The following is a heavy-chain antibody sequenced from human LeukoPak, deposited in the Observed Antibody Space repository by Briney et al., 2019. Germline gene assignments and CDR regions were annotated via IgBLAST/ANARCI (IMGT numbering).Heavy chain of an antibody. Sequence: SETLSLTCTVSGGSISSYYWSWIRQPPGKGLEWIGYIYYSRSTNYNPSLKSRVTISVDTSKNQFSLKLSSVTAADTAVYYCARHRNDEDAFDIWGQGTMVTVSS. J-gene: IGHJ3*02. CDR3: ARHRNDEDAFDI. V-gene: IGHV4-59*01. CDR2: IYYSRST. D-gene: IGHD1-1*01. CDR1: GGSISSYY.